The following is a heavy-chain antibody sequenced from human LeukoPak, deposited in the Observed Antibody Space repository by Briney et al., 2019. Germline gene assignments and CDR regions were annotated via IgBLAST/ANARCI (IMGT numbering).Heavy chain of an antibody. D-gene: IGHD6-19*01. CDR3: ARGYSSGPLGYFDY. Sequence: PGGSLRLSCAASGFTFSSYAMSWVRQAPGKGLEWVSAISGSGGSTYYADSVKGRFTISRDNSKNTLYLQMNSLRAEDTAVYYCARGYSSGPLGYFDYWGQGTLVTVSS. J-gene: IGHJ4*02. CDR2: ISGSGGST. CDR1: GFTFSSYA. V-gene: IGHV3-23*01.